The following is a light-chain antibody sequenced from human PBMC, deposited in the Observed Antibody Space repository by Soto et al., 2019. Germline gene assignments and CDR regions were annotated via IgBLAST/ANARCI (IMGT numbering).Light chain of an antibody. CDR1: SSDVGGYNY. V-gene: IGLV2-14*01. Sequence: QSVLTQPASVSGSPGQSITISCTGTSSDVGGYNYVPWYQQHQGKAPKLMIYDVSNRPSGVSNRFSGSKSGNTASLTISGLQAEDEADYYCSSYTSSSTYVFGTGTKLTVL. CDR2: DVS. CDR3: SSYTSSSTYV. J-gene: IGLJ1*01.